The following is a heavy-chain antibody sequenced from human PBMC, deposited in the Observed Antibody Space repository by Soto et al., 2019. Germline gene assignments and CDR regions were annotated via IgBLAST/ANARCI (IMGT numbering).Heavy chain of an antibody. V-gene: IGHV1-69*02. J-gene: IGHJ4*02. CDR2: IIPILGIA. CDR1: GGSYSTYT. Sequence: QVQVVQSGAEVKKPGSSVKVSCKASGGSYSTYTISWVRQAPGQGLEWMGRIIPILGIANYAPASQGRVTITADKSTRPAYMELRALRSEDPALYYSASVSVGASPLLDYWGQGTLVTLSS. D-gene: IGHD1-26*01. CDR3: ASVSVGASPLLDY.